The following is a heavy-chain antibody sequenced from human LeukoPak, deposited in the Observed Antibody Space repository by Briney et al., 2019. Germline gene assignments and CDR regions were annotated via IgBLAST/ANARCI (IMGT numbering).Heavy chain of an antibody. Sequence: PSETLSLTCTVSGGSISSYYWGWIRQPPGEGLDWIGSIYYRGTTYYNPSLKSRVTISVDTSKNQFSLKLSSVTAADTAVYYCARGLLTTANDAFDIWGQGTMVTVSS. CDR3: ARGLLTTANDAFDI. D-gene: IGHD4-17*01. V-gene: IGHV4-39*07. CDR1: GGSISSYY. CDR2: IYYRGTT. J-gene: IGHJ3*02.